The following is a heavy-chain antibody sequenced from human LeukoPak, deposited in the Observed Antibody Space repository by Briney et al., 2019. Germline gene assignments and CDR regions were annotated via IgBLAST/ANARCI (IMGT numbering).Heavy chain of an antibody. Sequence: VGSLRLSCAASGFTFSRYGMHWVRQAPGKGLEWVAVIWYDGSNKYYADSVKGRFTISRDNSKNTLYLQMNSLRAEDTAVYYCARDHEDTTFDYWGQGTLVTVSS. CDR3: ARDHEDTTFDY. J-gene: IGHJ4*02. V-gene: IGHV3-33*01. CDR2: IWYDGSNK. CDR1: GFTFSRYG. D-gene: IGHD1-26*01.